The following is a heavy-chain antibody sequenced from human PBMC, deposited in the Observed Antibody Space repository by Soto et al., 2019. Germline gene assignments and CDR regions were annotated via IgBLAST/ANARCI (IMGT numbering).Heavy chain of an antibody. D-gene: IGHD6-13*01. CDR2: MSPNSGNT. CDR3: ARDLGGVIAAAGNDYYYGMDV. Sequence: ASVKVSCKASGYTFTSYDINWVRQATGQGLEWMGWMSPNSGNTGYAKKFQGSVTMTRDTSISTAYMELSRLRSDDTAVYYCARDLGGVIAAAGNDYYYGMDVWGQGTTVTVSS. V-gene: IGHV1-8*01. J-gene: IGHJ6*02. CDR1: GYTFTSYD.